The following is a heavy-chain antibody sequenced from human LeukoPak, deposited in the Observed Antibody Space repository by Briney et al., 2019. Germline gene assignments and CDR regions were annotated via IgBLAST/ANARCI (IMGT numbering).Heavy chain of an antibody. V-gene: IGHV3-15*01. CDR3: STDLPLLSTLFDY. Sequence: SWIRQPPGKGLEWVGRIKSKTDGGTTDYAAPMKGRFTISRDDSKNTPYLQMNSLKTEDTAVYYCSTDLPLLSTLFDYWGQGTLVTVSS. J-gene: IGHJ4*02. CDR2: IKSKTDGGTT. D-gene: IGHD2/OR15-2a*01.